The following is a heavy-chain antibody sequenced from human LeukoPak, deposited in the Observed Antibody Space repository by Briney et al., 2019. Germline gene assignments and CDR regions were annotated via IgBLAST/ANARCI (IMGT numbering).Heavy chain of an antibody. J-gene: IGHJ4*02. CDR1: GFTFSSNS. CDR2: ISGSSSYI. V-gene: IGHV3-21*01. D-gene: IGHD3-9*01. Sequence: GGTLRLSCAAPGFTFSSNSMNWVRQAPGKGLEWVSSISGSSSYIYYADSLKGRFTISRDNAKNSLYLQMNSLRAEDTAVYYCARAPSLGYFDWSYFDYWGQGTLVTVYS. CDR3: ARAPSLGYFDWSYFDY.